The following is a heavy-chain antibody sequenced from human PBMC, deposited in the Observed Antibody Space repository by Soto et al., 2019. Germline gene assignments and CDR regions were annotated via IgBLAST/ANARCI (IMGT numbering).Heavy chain of an antibody. CDR1: GYTFTSYY. CDR2: INPSGGST. CDR3: ARETNWGSFLGSWFDP. Sequence: VTVSCKASGYTFTSYYMHWVRQAPGQGLEWMGIINPSGGSTSYAQKFQGRVTMTRDTSTSTVYMELSSLRSEDTAVYYCARETNWGSFLGSWFDPWGQGTLVTVSS. J-gene: IGHJ5*02. V-gene: IGHV1-46*01. D-gene: IGHD3-16*01.